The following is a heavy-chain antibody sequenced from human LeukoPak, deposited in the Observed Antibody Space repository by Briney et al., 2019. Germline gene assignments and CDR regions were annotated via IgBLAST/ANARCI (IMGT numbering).Heavy chain of an antibody. CDR1: GFTFSSYA. CDR2: ISVSGGST. CDR3: AKGAAAGGGSGYYYDMDV. Sequence: GGSLRLSCAASGFTFSSYAMNWVRQAPGKGLEWVSAISVSGGSTYYADSVKGRFAVSRDNSKNTLYLQMNSLRADDTAVYYCAKGAAAGGGSGYYYDMDVWGQGTTVTVSS. V-gene: IGHV3-23*01. D-gene: IGHD6-13*01. J-gene: IGHJ6*02.